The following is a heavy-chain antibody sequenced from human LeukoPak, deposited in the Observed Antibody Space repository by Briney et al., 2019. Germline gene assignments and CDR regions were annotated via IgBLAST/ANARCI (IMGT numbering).Heavy chain of an antibody. J-gene: IGHJ4*02. CDR3: TRVYRVGATPLDY. D-gene: IGHD1-26*01. CDR1: GFTFGDYA. V-gene: IGHV3-49*04. CDR2: IRRNAYGGTT. Sequence: GGSLRLSCITSGFTFGDYALTWVRQAPGKGLEWVGFIRRNAYGGTTEYAASVKYRFIISRDDSKSIAYLQMNSLKTEDTAVYYCTRVYRVGATPLDYWGQGTVVTVSS.